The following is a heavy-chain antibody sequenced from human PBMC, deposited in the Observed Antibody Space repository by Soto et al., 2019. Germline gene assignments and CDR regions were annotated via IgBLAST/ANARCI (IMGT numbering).Heavy chain of an antibody. J-gene: IGHJ4*02. CDR3: AKAGFSSGWSPSYFDY. CDR1: GFTFSSYA. CDR2: TSGTGGST. V-gene: IGHV3-23*01. Sequence: EVQLLESGGGLVQPGRSLRLSCAASGFTFSSYAMNWVRQAPGKGLEWVSATSGTGGSTYYADSVKGRFTISRDNSKNSLYLQMNSLRVEDTAVFYCAKAGFSSGWSPSYFDYWGQGTLVTVSS. D-gene: IGHD6-19*01.